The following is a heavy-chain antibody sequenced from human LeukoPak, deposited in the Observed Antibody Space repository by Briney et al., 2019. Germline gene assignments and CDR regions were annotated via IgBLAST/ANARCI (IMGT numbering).Heavy chain of an antibody. V-gene: IGHV3-43*02. CDR3: AKVYRGYTYGYPLEY. J-gene: IGHJ4*02. D-gene: IGHD5-18*01. CDR1: GFTFDDYA. CDR2: ISGDGGRT. Sequence: PGGSLRLSCAASGFTFDDYAMHWVRQTPGKGLEWVSLISGDGGRTYYADSVKGRFTISRDNSKNSPYLQMNSLRTEDTAFYYCAKVYRGYTYGYPLEYWGQGTLVTVSS.